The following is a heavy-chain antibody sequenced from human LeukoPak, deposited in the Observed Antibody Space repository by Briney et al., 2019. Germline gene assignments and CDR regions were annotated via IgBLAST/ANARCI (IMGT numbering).Heavy chain of an antibody. V-gene: IGHV1-8*01. D-gene: IGHD2-2*01. J-gene: IGHJ5*02. CDR2: MNPNSGNT. Sequence: ASVKVSCKASGYTFTSYDINWVRQATGQGLEWMGWMNPNSGNTGYAQKFQGRVTMTRNTSVSTAYMELSSLRSEDTAVYYCARGLQRSSTRNWFDPWGQGTLVTVSS. CDR1: GYTFTSYD. CDR3: ARGLQRSSTRNWFDP.